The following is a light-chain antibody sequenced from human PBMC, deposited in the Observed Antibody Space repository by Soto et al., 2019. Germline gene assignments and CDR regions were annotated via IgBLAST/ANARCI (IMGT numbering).Light chain of an antibody. CDR1: SSDVGGYNY. Sequence: QSVLTQPPSASGSLGQSVTFSCTGTSSDVGGYNYVSWYQQHPGKAPKLIIYEVHKRPSGVPDRFSGSKSGYTASLTVSGLQAEDEADYYCSSFVGGNIYVFGTGTKLTVL. J-gene: IGLJ1*01. V-gene: IGLV2-8*01. CDR2: EVH. CDR3: SSFVGGNIYV.